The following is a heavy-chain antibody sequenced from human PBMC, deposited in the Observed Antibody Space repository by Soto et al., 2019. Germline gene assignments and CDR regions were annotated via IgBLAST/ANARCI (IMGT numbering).Heavy chain of an antibody. CDR3: ARGAPQALYCGGDCYPVFDY. CDR1: SSSTDSCTVS. J-gene: IGHJ4*02. D-gene: IGHD2-21*02. Sequence: LPRSYTVFSSSTDSCTVSRMSTRERPRKGLEWIGYIYYSGSTYYNPSLKSRVTISVDTSKNQFSLKLSSVTAADTAVYYCARGAPQALYCGGDCYPVFDYWGQGTLVTVS. V-gene: IGHV4-30-4*01. CDR2: IYYSGST.